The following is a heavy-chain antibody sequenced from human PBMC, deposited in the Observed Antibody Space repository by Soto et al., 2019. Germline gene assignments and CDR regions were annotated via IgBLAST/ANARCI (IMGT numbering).Heavy chain of an antibody. V-gene: IGHV4-59*01. CDR1: GASISSYY. Sequence: SETLSLTCTVSGASISSYYWSWIRQPPGKGLEWIGYVYYSGSTNYNPSLKSRVTMTKDTSTSTVYMELNSLTSEDTAVYYCARDQSWHDLLWWFDPWGQGTLVTVSS. J-gene: IGHJ5*02. CDR2: VYYSGST. D-gene: IGHD1-1*01. CDR3: ARDQSWHDLLWWFDP.